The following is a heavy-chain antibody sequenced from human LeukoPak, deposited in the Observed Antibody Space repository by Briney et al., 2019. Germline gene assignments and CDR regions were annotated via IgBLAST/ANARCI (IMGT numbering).Heavy chain of an antibody. CDR3: ARAVGSNWYASDY. D-gene: IGHD6-13*01. V-gene: IGHV4-59*01. Sequence: PSETLCLTCTVSGGSISGFYWSWIRQPPGKGLEWIGYIYSSGSTNYNPSLKSRVTISLDTSKSQFSLKLSSVTAADTAVYYCARAVGSNWYASDYWGQGTLVPVSS. CDR2: IYSSGST. CDR1: GGSISGFY. J-gene: IGHJ4*02.